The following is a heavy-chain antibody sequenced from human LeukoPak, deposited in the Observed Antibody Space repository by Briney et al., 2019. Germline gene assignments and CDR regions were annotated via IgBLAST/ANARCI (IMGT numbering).Heavy chain of an antibody. J-gene: IGHJ4*02. V-gene: IGHV3-7*01. Sequence: PSETLSLTCTVSGGSISSSSYYWGWIRQPPGKGLEWVANIKQDGSEKYYVDSVKGRFTISRDNAKNSLYLQMNSLRAEDTAVYYCAREVAAAGITVDYWGQGTLVTVSS. CDR3: AREVAAAGITVDY. CDR1: GGSISSSSYY. CDR2: IKQDGSEK. D-gene: IGHD6-13*01.